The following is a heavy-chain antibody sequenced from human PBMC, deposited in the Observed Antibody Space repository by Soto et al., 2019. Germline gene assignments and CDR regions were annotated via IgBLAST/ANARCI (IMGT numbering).Heavy chain of an antibody. CDR2: ISYDGSNK. D-gene: IGHD3-10*01. J-gene: IGHJ5*02. V-gene: IGHV3-30-3*01. CDR1: GFTFSSYA. Sequence: ESGGGVVQPGRSLRLSCAASGFTFSSYAMHWVRQAPGKGLEWVAVISYDGSNKYYADSVKGRFTISRDNSKNTLYLQMNSLRAEDTAVYYCARVIGRVTMVRGVRFDPWGQGTLVTVSS. CDR3: ARVIGRVTMVRGVRFDP.